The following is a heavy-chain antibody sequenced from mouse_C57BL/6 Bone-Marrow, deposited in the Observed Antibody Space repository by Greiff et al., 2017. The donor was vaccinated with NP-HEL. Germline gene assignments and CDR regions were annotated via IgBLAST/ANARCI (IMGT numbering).Heavy chain of an antibody. D-gene: IGHD1-1*01. CDR3: ARHYYGSRGYFDV. CDR1: GYTFTSYT. J-gene: IGHJ1*03. Sequence: VQLQQSGAELARPGASVKMSCKASGYTFTSYTMHWVKQRPGQGLEWIGYINPSSGYPKYNQKFKDKATLTADKSSSTAYMQLSSLTSEDSAVYYCARHYYGSRGYFDVWGTGTTVTVSS. V-gene: IGHV1-4*01. CDR2: INPSSGYP.